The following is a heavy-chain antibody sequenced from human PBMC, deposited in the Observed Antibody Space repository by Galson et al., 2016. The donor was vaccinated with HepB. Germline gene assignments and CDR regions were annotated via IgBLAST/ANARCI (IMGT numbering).Heavy chain of an antibody. J-gene: IGHJ4*02. CDR2: VNPSGGST. V-gene: IGHV1-46*01. D-gene: IGHD5-24*01. CDR3: AREWGRDGYNIDY. CDR1: GYTFSNYY. Sequence: SVKVSCKASGYTFSNYYMDWVRQAPGQGLEWMGKVNPSGGSTSYAQKFQGRVTMTWDTSTRTVYIELSSLRSEDTALYYCAREWGRDGYNIDYWGQGALVTVSS.